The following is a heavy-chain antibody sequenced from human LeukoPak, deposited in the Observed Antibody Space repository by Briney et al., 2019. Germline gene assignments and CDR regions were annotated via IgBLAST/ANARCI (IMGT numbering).Heavy chain of an antibody. CDR3: AREYSYGYDY. CDR2: IHYSGST. V-gene: IGHV4-59*12. CDR1: GGSISSYY. D-gene: IGHD5-18*01. J-gene: IGHJ4*02. Sequence: TLSLTCTVSGGSISSYYWSWIRQPPGKGLEWIGYIHYSGSTNNNPSLKSRVTISVDTSKNQFSLKLSSVTAADTAVYYCAREYSYGYDYWGQGTLVTVSS.